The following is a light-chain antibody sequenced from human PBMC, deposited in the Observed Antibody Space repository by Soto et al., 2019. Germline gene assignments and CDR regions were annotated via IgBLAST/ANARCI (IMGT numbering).Light chain of an antibody. Sequence: ETVMTQSPATLSVSPGERATLSCRTSQTVKSNLAWYQQKPGQAPRLLIYDASNRATGIPARFSGSGSGTDFSLTISSLEPEDFAVYYCQHRSNWPLTFGGGTKVDIK. CDR3: QHRSNWPLT. J-gene: IGKJ4*01. CDR2: DAS. CDR1: QTVKSN. V-gene: IGKV3-11*01.